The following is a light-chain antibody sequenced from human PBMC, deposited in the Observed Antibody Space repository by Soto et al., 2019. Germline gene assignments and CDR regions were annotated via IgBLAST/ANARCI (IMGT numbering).Light chain of an antibody. J-gene: IGLJ2*01. V-gene: IGLV4-60*02. Sequence: QSVLTQSSSASASLGSSVKLTCTLSSGHSSYIIAWHQQQPGMAPRYLMKLEGSGSYHKGSGVPDRFSGSSTGADRYLTISNLQFEDEADYYCETWDFNTRVFGGGTKLTVL. CDR1: SGHSSYI. CDR2: LEGSGSY. CDR3: ETWDFNTRV.